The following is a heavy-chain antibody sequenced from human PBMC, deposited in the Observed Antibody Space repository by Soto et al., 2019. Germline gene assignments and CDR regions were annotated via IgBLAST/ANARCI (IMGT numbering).Heavy chain of an antibody. CDR2: MYFSGST. CDR3: ASLPVVTKTFDY. J-gene: IGHJ4*02. CDR1: GGSISSGGSS. Sequence: SDTLSLTCTVGGGSISSGGSSWSWIRQPPGKGLEWIAYMYFSGSTNYNPSLKSRVTISVDTSKNQFSLTLTSVTAADTAVYYCASLPVVTKTFDYWGPGTLVTVSS. V-gene: IGHV4-61*08. D-gene: IGHD2-21*02.